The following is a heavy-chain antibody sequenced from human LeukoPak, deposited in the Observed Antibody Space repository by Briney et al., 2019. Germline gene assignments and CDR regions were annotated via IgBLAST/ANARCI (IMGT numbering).Heavy chain of an antibody. V-gene: IGHV3-48*03. J-gene: IGHJ6*02. CDR3: ARDYCSSTSCYLYYYYGMDV. D-gene: IGHD2-2*01. CDR2: ISSSGSTI. CDR1: GFTFSSHE. Sequence: HPGGSLRLSCAASGFTFSSHEMNWVRQAPGKWLGWVSYISSSGSTIYYADSVKGRFTISRDNAKNSLYLQMNSLRAEDTAVYYCARDYCSSTSCYLYYYYGMDVWGQGTTVTVSS.